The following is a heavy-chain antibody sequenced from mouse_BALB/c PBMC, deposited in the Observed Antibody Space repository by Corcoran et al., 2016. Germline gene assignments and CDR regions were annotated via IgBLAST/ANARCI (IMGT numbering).Heavy chain of an antibody. CDR3: ANCDWYFDV. J-gene: IGHJ1*01. Sequence: EVQLQQSGAELVKPGASVKLSCTASGFNIKDTYMHWVKQRPEQGLEWIGRIDPANCNTKYDPKFQGKATITADTSSNTAYLQLSSLTSEDTSVYYCANCDWYFDVWGAGTTVTVSS. CDR1: GFNIKDTY. V-gene: IGHV14-3*02. CDR2: IDPANCNT.